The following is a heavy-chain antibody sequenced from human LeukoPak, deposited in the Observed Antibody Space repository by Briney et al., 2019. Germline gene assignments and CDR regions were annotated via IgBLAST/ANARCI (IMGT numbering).Heavy chain of an antibody. V-gene: IGHV3-66*01. CDR3: ARDLAIAAAGMGYYYYGMDV. Sequence: GGSLRVSCAASGFTFSRYWMHWVRQAPGKGLECVSVIYSGGSTYYADSVKGRFTISRDNAKNSLYLQMNSLRAEDTAVYYCARDLAIAAAGMGYYYYGMDVWGQGTTVTVSS. D-gene: IGHD6-13*01. CDR2: IYSGGST. J-gene: IGHJ6*02. CDR1: GFTFSRYW.